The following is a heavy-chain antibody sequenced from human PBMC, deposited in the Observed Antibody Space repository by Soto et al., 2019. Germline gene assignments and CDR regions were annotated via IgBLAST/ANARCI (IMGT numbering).Heavy chain of an antibody. J-gene: IGHJ6*02. D-gene: IGHD2-2*01. Sequence: PGGSLRLSCAASGFTFSSYWMSWVRQAPGKGLEWVSYISSSSSTIYYADSVKGRFTISRDNAKNSLYLQMNSLRDEDTAVYYCARDILGYCSSTSCYSRNYGMDVWGQGTTVNV. CDR3: ARDILGYCSSTSCYSRNYGMDV. CDR1: GFTFSSYW. CDR2: ISSSSSTI. V-gene: IGHV3-48*02.